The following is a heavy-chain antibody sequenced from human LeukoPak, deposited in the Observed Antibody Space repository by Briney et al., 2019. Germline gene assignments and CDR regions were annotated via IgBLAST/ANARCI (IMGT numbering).Heavy chain of an antibody. J-gene: IGHJ4*02. Sequence: ETLSLTCTVSGDSISSGNYYWTWIRQPAGKGLEWVANIKEDGSEKYYVDSVKGRFTISRDNAKNSLYLQMNSLRAEDTAVYYCARTTVTTFYYFDYWGQGTLVTVSS. CDR1: GDSISSGNYY. V-gene: IGHV3-7*01. CDR3: ARTTVTTFYYFDY. D-gene: IGHD4-17*01. CDR2: IKEDGSEK.